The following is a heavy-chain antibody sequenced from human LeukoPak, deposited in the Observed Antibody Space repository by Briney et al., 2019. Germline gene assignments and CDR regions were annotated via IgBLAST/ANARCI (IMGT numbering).Heavy chain of an antibody. CDR3: AKDRWFGELLF. CDR2: ISGSGGST. Sequence: GGSLRLSCAASGFTFSSYAMSWVRQAPGKGLEWVSAISGSGGSTYYADSVKGRFTISRDNSKNTLYVQMNSLRAEDTAVYYCAKDRWFGELLFWGQGTTVTVSS. D-gene: IGHD3-10*01. V-gene: IGHV3-23*01. CDR1: GFTFSSYA. J-gene: IGHJ6*02.